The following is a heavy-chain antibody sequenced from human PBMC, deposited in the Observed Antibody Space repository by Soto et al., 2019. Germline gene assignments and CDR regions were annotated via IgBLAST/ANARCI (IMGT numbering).Heavy chain of an antibody. Sequence: QVQLVESGGGVVQPGRSLRLSCAASGFTFSSYGMHWVRQAPGKGLEWVAVIWYDGSNKYYADSVKGRFTISRDNSKNTLYLQMNSLRAEDTAVYYCVRGVWEMATIDYWGQGTLVTVSS. CDR1: GFTFSSYG. CDR3: VRGVWEMATIDY. D-gene: IGHD1-26*01. CDR2: IWYDGSNK. J-gene: IGHJ4*02. V-gene: IGHV3-33*01.